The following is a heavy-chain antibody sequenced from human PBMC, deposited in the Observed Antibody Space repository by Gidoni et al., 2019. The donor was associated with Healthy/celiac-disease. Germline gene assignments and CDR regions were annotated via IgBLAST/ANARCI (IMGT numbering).Heavy chain of an antibody. V-gene: IGHV1-8*01. Sequence: QVQLVQSGAEVKKPGASVKFSCKASGYTFTSFDINWVRQATGQGLEWMGWMNPNSGNTGYAQKFQGRVTMTRNTSISTAYMELSSLRSEDTAVYYCAREGLVGSSWSSYNWFDPWGQGTLVTVSS. CDR1: GYTFTSFD. J-gene: IGHJ5*02. CDR2: MNPNSGNT. CDR3: AREGLVGSSWSSYNWFDP. D-gene: IGHD6-13*01.